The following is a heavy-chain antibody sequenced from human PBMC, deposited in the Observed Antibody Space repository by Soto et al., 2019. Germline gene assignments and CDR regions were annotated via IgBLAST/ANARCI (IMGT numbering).Heavy chain of an antibody. D-gene: IGHD2-2*01. Sequence: GEALKISCTGVGERFTSYWRGWVRQIPGKCLEWMGIIYPGDSDTRYSPSFQGQFTISADKSISTVYLQWSSLKASDTAIYYCARGYCTTTICDPWFDPWGQGTLVTVSS. CDR2: IYPGDSDT. J-gene: IGHJ5*02. CDR1: GERFTSYW. V-gene: IGHV5-51*01. CDR3: ARGYCTTTICDPWFDP.